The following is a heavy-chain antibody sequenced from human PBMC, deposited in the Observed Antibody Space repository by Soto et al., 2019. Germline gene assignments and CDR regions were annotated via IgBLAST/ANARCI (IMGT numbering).Heavy chain of an antibody. D-gene: IGHD1-1*01. CDR1: GGSVNSGGYH. V-gene: IGHV4-31*03. CDR3: ARAPIPNWNYYGMDV. J-gene: IGHJ6*02. CDR2: IYYSGST. Sequence: SETLSLTCTVSGGSVNSGGYHWSWIRQHPGRGLEWIGDIYYSGSTYYNPSLKSRVTISIDTSTNHFSLHLSALTAADTAVYYCARAPIPNWNYYGMDVWGQGTTVTVSS.